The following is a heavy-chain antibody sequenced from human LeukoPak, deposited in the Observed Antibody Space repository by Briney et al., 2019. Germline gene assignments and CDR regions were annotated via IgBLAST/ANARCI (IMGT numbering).Heavy chain of an antibody. D-gene: IGHD3-22*01. CDR3: ARDRGGYYDSSGYYYLSS. J-gene: IGHJ4*02. CDR2: IIPIFGTA. CDR1: GGTFSSYA. V-gene: IGHV1-69*05. Sequence: SVKVSCKASGGTFSSYAISWVRQAPGQGLEWMGRIIPIFGTANYAQKFQGRVTITTDESTSTAYMELSSLRSEDAAVYYCARDRGGYYDSSGYYYLSSWGQGTLVTVSS.